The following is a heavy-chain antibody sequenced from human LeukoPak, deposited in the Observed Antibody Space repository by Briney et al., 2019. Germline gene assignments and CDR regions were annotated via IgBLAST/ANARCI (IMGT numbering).Heavy chain of an antibody. V-gene: IGHV4-59*01. CDR3: ARANGSGTFYQADY. J-gene: IGHJ4*02. CDR1: GGSISSYY. Sequence: SETLSLTCTVSGGSISSYYWSWIRQPPEKGLEWIGYIYYSGSTNYNPSLRSRVTISLDTSKNQFSLKLTSVTAADTAVYYCARANGSGTFYQADYWGQGTLVTVSS. CDR2: IYYSGST. D-gene: IGHD3-10*01.